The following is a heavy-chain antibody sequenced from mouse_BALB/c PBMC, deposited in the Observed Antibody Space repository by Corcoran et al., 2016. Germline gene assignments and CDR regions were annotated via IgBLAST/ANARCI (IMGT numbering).Heavy chain of an antibody. CDR3: ARGYGNWYFDV. Sequence: QVQLQQSGAELMKPGASVKISCKATGYTFSSYWIEWVKQRPGHGLEWMGEILPGSGSTNYNEKFKGKATFTADTSSNTAYMQLSSLTSEDSAVYYCARGYGNWYFDVWGAGTTVTVSS. CDR1: GYTFSSYW. CDR2: ILPGSGST. D-gene: IGHD2-1*01. J-gene: IGHJ1*01. V-gene: IGHV1-9*01.